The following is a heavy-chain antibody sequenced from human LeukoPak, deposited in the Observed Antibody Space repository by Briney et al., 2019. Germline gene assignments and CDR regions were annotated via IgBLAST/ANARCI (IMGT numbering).Heavy chain of an antibody. V-gene: IGHV1-8*03. CDR3: ARAAYSSSWSYYYYYMDV. CDR2: MNPNSGNT. CDR1: GGTFSSYA. J-gene: IGHJ6*03. Sequence: ASVKVSCKASGGTFSSYAISWVRQATGQGLEWMGWMNPNSGNTGYAQKFQGRVTITRNTSISTAYMELSSLRSEDTAVYYCARAAYSSSWSYYYYYMDVWGKGTTVTVSS. D-gene: IGHD6-13*01.